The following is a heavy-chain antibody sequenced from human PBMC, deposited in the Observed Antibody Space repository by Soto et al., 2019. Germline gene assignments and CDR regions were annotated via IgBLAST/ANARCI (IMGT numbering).Heavy chain of an antibody. Sequence: ASVKVSCKASGYTFTNYSMHWVRQAPGQRLEWMGWINTDNGKTRDSQRFQDRVTLTRDTSANTAYMELSSLTYEDTAVYYCARAGNCTSTTCFSGWLDPWGQGTLVTVSS. CDR2: INTDNGKT. CDR1: GYTFTNYS. D-gene: IGHD2-2*01. CDR3: ARAGNCTSTTCFSGWLDP. V-gene: IGHV1-3*04. J-gene: IGHJ5*02.